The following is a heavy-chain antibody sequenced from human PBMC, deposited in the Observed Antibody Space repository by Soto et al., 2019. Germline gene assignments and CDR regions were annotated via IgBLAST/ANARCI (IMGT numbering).Heavy chain of an antibody. CDR3: ARGRAGDYGLYYYYGMDV. J-gene: IGHJ6*02. Sequence: SETLSLTCTVSGGSITSYYWSWIRQPPGKGLEWIGYIYYSESTNYNPSLKSRVTISVDTSKNQFSLKLSSVTAADTAVYYCARGRAGDYGLYYYYGMDVWGQGTTVTVSS. D-gene: IGHD2-21*02. CDR2: IYYSEST. V-gene: IGHV4-59*01. CDR1: GGSITSYY.